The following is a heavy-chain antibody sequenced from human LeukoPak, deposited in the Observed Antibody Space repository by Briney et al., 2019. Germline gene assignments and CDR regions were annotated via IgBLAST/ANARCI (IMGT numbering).Heavy chain of an antibody. V-gene: IGHV4-59*01. CDR1: GGSISSYY. Sequence: SETLSLTCTVSGGSISSYYWSWIRQPPGKGLEWIGYIYYSGSTNYNPSLKSRVTISVDTSKNQFSLKLSSVTAADTAVYYCAGYSSSWSTFDYWGQGTLVTVSS. J-gene: IGHJ4*02. CDR2: IYYSGST. CDR3: AGYSSSWSTFDY. D-gene: IGHD6-13*01.